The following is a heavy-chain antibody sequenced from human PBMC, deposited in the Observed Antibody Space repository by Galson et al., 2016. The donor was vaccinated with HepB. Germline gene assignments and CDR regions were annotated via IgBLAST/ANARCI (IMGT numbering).Heavy chain of an antibody. CDR2: ISGYSGNT. J-gene: IGHJ4*02. CDR3: TRDSGIVVVTAIPD. D-gene: IGHD2-21*02. V-gene: IGHV1-18*04. CDR1: GYTFTTFG. Sequence: SVKVSCKASGYTFTTFGISWVRQAPGQGLEWMGWISGYSGNTNYAQKVQDRVTMTTDSSTSTAYMELRSLRSDDTAMYYCTRDSGIVVVTAIPDWGQGTLVTVSS.